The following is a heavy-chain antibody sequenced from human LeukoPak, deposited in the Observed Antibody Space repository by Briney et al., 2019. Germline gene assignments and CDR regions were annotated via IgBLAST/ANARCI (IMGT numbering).Heavy chain of an antibody. CDR3: AKRGYYYDSSGYCFDY. CDR1: GFTFSSYA. V-gene: IGHV3-23*01. CDR2: ISGSGGST. D-gene: IGHD3-22*01. Sequence: GGSLRLSYAASGFTFSSYAMSWVRQAPGKGLEWVSAISGSGGSTYYADSVKGRFTISRDNSKNTLYLQMNSLRAEDTAVYYCAKRGYYYDSSGYCFDYWGQGTLVTVSS. J-gene: IGHJ4*02.